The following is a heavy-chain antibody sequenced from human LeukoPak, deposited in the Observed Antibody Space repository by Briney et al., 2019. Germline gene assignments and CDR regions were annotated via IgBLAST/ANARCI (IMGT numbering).Heavy chain of an antibody. Sequence: GGPLRLSCAASGFTFSSYWMHWVRQAPGKGLVWVSRINNDGSSTSYADYGKGRFTISRDNAKNTLYLQMNSLRAEDTAVYYCARAAGSYSKYYYYYMDGWGKGTTVTISS. J-gene: IGHJ6*03. CDR2: INNDGSST. D-gene: IGHD1-26*01. CDR3: ARAAGSYSKYYYYYMDG. V-gene: IGHV3-74*01. CDR1: GFTFSSYW.